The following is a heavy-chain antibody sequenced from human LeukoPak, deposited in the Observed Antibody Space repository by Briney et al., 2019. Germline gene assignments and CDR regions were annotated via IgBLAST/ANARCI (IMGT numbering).Heavy chain of an antibody. CDR3: AKNGAAPKVYYFDY. J-gene: IGHJ4*02. CDR1: RFTFSSYA. CDR2: ISGSSGST. Sequence: GGPLRLSCAASRFTFSSYAMSWVRQAPGKGLEWVSAISGSSGSTYYADSVKGRFTISRDNSKNTLYLQVNSLRAEDTAVYYCAKNGAAPKVYYFDYWGQGTLVTVSS. V-gene: IGHV3-23*01. D-gene: IGHD6-13*01.